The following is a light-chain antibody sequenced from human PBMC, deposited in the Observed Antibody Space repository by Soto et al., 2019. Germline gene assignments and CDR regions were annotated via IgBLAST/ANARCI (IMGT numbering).Light chain of an antibody. V-gene: IGLV2-14*01. CDR1: STDVGGYNY. CDR2: EVS. CDR3: SSYTTSNTLV. J-gene: IGLJ1*01. Sequence: QSVLTQPASVSGSPGQSITISFTGTSTDVGGYNYVSWYQQHPGKAPKLMIYEVSNRPSGVSIRFSGSKSGNTASLTISGLQDEDEADYYCSSYTTSNTLVFGTGTKLTVL.